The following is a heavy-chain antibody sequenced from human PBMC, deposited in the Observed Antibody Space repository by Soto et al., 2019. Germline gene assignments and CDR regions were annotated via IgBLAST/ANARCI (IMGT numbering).Heavy chain of an antibody. Sequence: PGESLKISCKGSGYSFISYWIGWVRQMPGKGLEWMGIIYPGDSDTRYSPSFQGQVTISADKSISTAYLQWSSLKASDTAMYYCARGSGWYSSYYGMDVWGQGTTVTVSS. J-gene: IGHJ6*02. D-gene: IGHD6-19*01. V-gene: IGHV5-51*01. CDR1: GYSFISYW. CDR3: ARGSGWYSSYYGMDV. CDR2: IYPGDSDT.